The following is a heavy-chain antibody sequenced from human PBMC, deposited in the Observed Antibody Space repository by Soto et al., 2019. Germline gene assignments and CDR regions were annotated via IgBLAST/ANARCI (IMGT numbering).Heavy chain of an antibody. D-gene: IGHD6-19*01. J-gene: IGHJ6*02. CDR1: GFTFSSYS. Sequence: EVQLVESGGGLVQPGGSLRLSCAASGFTFSSYSMNWVRQAPGKGLEWVSYISSSSSTIYYADSVKGRFTISRDNAKNXXYRQMNSRRAEDTAVYYCARVFEQGLVYSSYGMAVWGQGTTVTVSS. CDR3: ARVFEQGLVYSSYGMAV. V-gene: IGHV3-48*01. CDR2: ISSSSSTI.